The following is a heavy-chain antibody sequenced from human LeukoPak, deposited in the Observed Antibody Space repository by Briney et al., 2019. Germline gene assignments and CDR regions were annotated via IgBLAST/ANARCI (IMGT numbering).Heavy chain of an antibody. CDR2: ISPYNGNL. V-gene: IGHV1-18*01. CDR3: ARVIGIRITMVRGVIIFSDNWFDP. D-gene: IGHD3-10*01. Sequence: GASVKVSCKASGYTFTNYGISWVRQAPGQGLEWMGWISPYNGNLNYAQKFQGRVTMTTDTSTSTAYMELRSLRSDDTAVYYCARVIGIRITMVRGVIIFSDNWFDPWGQGTLVTVSS. J-gene: IGHJ5*02. CDR1: GYTFTNYG.